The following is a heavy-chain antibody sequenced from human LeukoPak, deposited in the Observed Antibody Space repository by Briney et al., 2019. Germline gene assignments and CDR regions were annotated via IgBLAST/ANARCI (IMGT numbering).Heavy chain of an antibody. D-gene: IGHD4-17*01. CDR2: IIPIFGIA. V-gene: IGHV1-69*04. CDR3: ARDKPGGYHGDYRDPFDY. CDR1: GGTFSSYA. J-gene: IGHJ4*02. Sequence: ASVKVSCKASGGTFSSYASSWVRQAPGQGLEWMGRIIPIFGIANYAQKFQGRVTITADKSTSAPYMELSSLRSEDTAVYYCARDKPGGYHGDYRDPFDYWGQGTLVTVSS.